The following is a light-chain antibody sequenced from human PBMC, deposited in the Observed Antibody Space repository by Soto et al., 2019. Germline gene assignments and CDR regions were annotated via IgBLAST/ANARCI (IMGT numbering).Light chain of an antibody. CDR2: EVT. V-gene: IGLV2-14*01. CDR3: TSYSSGSSLVI. Sequence: QSVLTQPASVSGSPGQSITISCTGTSSDVGDYNYVSWYRQHPGNAPKLIIYEVTNRPSGISNRLSGSKSGNTASLTISGLQADDESYYYCTSYSSGSSLVIFGGGTKVTVL. CDR1: SSDVGDYNY. J-gene: IGLJ2*01.